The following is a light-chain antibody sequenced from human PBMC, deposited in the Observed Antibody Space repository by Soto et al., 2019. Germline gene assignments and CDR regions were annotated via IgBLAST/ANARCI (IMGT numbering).Light chain of an antibody. CDR1: SSNVGAASD. J-gene: IGLJ1*01. Sequence: QSVLTQPPSVSGAPGQRVTISCSGSSSNVGAASDVYWYQQLPGTAPRLLISVNNKRPSGVPDRFSGSKSGNTASLTVSGLQTEDEADYFCSSYAGINKLYVFGSATKLTVL. CDR2: VNN. CDR3: SSYAGINKLYV. V-gene: IGLV1-40*01.